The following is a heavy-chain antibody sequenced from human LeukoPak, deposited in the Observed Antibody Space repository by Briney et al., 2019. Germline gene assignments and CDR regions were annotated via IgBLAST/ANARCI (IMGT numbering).Heavy chain of an antibody. D-gene: IGHD1-26*01. V-gene: IGHV3-23*01. Sequence: GGSLRLSCAASGFTFSSYAMSWVRQAPGKGLEWVSAISGSGGNTYYADSVKGRFTISRDNSKNTLYLQMNSLRAEDTAVYYCAKGQSYHYYYYYMDVWGKGTTVTVSS. J-gene: IGHJ6*03. CDR3: AKGQSYHYYYYYMDV. CDR2: ISGSGGNT. CDR1: GFTFSSYA.